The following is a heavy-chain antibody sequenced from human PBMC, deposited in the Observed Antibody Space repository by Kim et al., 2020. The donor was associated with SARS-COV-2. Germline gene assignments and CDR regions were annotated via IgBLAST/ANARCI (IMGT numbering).Heavy chain of an antibody. CDR1: GFTFSNYG. CDR3: ARDRLSGAVNWFDP. J-gene: IGHJ5*01. D-gene: IGHD7-27*01. V-gene: IGHV3-23*01. CDR2: ITGNGAST. Sequence: GGSLRLSCAASGFTFSNYGMSWVRQAPGKGLDWVSAITGNGASTYYADSVKGRFTISRDNSKNTLYLQMHGLGAEDTAVYYCARDRLSGAVNWFDPWGQGTHVTVSS.